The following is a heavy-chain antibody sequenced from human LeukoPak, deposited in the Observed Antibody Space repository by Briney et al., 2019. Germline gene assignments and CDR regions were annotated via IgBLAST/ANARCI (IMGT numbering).Heavy chain of an antibody. D-gene: IGHD3-3*01. Sequence: GSLSLSCAASGFTFSSYGMHWVRQAPGKGLEWVAFIRYDGSNKYYADSVKGRFTISRDNSKNTLYLQMNSLRAEDTAVYYCAKGGLGDYYFDYWGQGTLVTVPS. CDR3: AKGGLGDYYFDY. CDR2: IRYDGSNK. J-gene: IGHJ4*02. CDR1: GFTFSSYG. V-gene: IGHV3-30*02.